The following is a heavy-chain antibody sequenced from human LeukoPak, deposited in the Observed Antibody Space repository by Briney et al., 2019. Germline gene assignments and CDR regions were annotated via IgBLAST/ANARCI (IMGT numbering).Heavy chain of an antibody. CDR1: GFTFSNAW. V-gene: IGHV3-15*01. Sequence: GGSLRLSCAASGFTFSNAWMSWVRQAPGKGLEWVGRIKSKTDGGTTDYAAPVKGRFTISRDDSKNTLYLQMNSLKTEDTAVYYCTRTDYYDSSGWDYWGQGTLVTVSS. J-gene: IGHJ4*02. D-gene: IGHD3-22*01. CDR2: IKSKTDGGTT. CDR3: TRTDYYDSSGWDY.